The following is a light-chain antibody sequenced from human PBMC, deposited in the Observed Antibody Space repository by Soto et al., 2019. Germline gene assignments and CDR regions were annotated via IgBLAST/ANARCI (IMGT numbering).Light chain of an antibody. J-gene: IGKJ2*01. CDR2: SAS. CDR1: QSISTE. CDR3: QQGHNWPLT. V-gene: IGKV3-15*01. Sequence: EIVMTQSPATLSVSPGERATLSCRASQSISTELAWYQQKPGQPPRLLIYSASTRATGDPARFTGSGSGSEFTLTISGLQSEDFAFYYCQQGHNWPLTFGQGTRLEI.